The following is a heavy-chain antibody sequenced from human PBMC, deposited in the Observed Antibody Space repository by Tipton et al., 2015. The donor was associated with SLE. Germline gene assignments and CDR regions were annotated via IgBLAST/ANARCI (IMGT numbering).Heavy chain of an antibody. D-gene: IGHD6-19*01. Sequence: SLRLSCAASGFTFSEYYMSWIRQAPGKGLEWISYISRTSSYSNYADSVKGRFSISRDNAKNSLYLQMNSLRAEDTAVYYCARGKEVPVAGTWGRWFDPWGQGTLVTVSS. J-gene: IGHJ5*02. CDR3: ARGKEVPVAGTWGRWFDP. V-gene: IGHV3-11*06. CDR1: GFTFSEYY. CDR2: ISRTSSYS.